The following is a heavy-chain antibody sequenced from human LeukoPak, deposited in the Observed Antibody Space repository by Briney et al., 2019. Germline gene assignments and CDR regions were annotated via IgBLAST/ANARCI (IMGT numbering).Heavy chain of an antibody. CDR2: INSDGSST. V-gene: IGHV3-74*01. D-gene: IGHD3-22*01. J-gene: IGHJ4*02. CDR3: AREGFYDSSGYYLD. CDR1: GFTVSSSY. Sequence: GGSLRLPCAASGFTVSSSYMSWVRQAPGKGLVWVSRINSDGSSTSYADSVKGRFTISRDNAKNTLYLQMNSLRAEDTAVYYCAREGFYDSSGYYLDWGQGTLVTVSS.